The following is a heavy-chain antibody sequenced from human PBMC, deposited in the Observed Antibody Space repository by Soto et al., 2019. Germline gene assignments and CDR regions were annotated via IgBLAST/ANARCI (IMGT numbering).Heavy chain of an antibody. Sequence: GGSLRLSCAASGFTFSSYGMHWVRQAPGKGLEWVAVISYDGSNKYYADSVKGRFTISRDNSKNTLYLQMNSLRAEDTAVYYCAKDRRYCSGGSCYMLGYYYYYMDVWGKGTTVTVSS. J-gene: IGHJ6*03. CDR3: AKDRRYCSGGSCYMLGYYYYYMDV. CDR1: GFTFSSYG. CDR2: ISYDGSNK. D-gene: IGHD2-15*01. V-gene: IGHV3-30*18.